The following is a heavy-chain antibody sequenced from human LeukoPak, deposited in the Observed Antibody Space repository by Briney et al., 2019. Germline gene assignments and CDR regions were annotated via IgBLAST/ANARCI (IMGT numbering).Heavy chain of an antibody. CDR2: INHSGST. J-gene: IGHJ4*02. D-gene: IGHD2-21*02. Sequence: PSETLSLTCAVYGGSFSGYYWSWIRQPPGKGLEWIGEINHSGSTNYNPSLKSRVTISVDTSKNQFSLKLSSVTAADTAVYYCARHVDGGSKVTTFDYWGQGTLVTVSS. CDR3: ARHVDGGSKVTTFDY. CDR1: GGSFSGYY. V-gene: IGHV4-34*01.